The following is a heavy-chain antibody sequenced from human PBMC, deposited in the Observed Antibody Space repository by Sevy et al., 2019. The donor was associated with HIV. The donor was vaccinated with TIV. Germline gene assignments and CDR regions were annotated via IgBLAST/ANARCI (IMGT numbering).Heavy chain of an antibody. CDR3: ARVKGYYDSRSPFDP. J-gene: IGHJ5*02. CDR2: INWNGGST. V-gene: IGHV3-20*04. CDR1: GFTFDDYG. Sequence: GGSLRLSCAASGFTFDDYGMSWVRQAPGKGLEWVSGINWNGGSTGYADSVKGRFTISRDNAKSSLYLQMNSLRAEDTALYYCARVKGYYDSRSPFDPWGQGTLVTVS. D-gene: IGHD3-3*01.